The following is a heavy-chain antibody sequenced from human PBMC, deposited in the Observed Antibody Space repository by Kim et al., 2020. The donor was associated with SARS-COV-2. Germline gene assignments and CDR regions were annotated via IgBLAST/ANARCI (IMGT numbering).Heavy chain of an antibody. CDR2: INHSGST. CDR3: ARGRYYYGSYYYYGMDV. D-gene: IGHD3-10*01. Sequence: SETLSLTCAVYGGSFSGYYWSWIRQPPGKGLEWIGEINHSGSTNYNPSLKSRVTISVDTSKNQFSLKLSSVTAADTAVYYCARGRYYYGSYYYYGMDVWGQGTTVTVSS. J-gene: IGHJ6*02. V-gene: IGHV4-34*01. CDR1: GGSFSGYY.